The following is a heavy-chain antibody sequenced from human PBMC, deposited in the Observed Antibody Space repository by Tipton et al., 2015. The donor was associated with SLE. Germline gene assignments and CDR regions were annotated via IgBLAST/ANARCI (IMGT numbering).Heavy chain of an antibody. D-gene: IGHD3-9*01. J-gene: IGHJ3*02. V-gene: IGHV4-59*11. Sequence: TLSLTCTVSGGSITGHYWSWIRQPPGRGLEWIGYIYYSGTTNYNPSLKSRITISVDTSKSQFSLKLSSVTAADTAVYYCARDSPGDFDWFDAFDIWGQGTMVTVSS. CDR1: GGSITGHY. CDR2: IYYSGTT. CDR3: ARDSPGDFDWFDAFDI.